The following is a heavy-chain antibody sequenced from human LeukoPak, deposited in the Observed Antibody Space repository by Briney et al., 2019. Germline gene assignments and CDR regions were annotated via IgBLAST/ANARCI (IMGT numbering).Heavy chain of an antibody. CDR1: GFTFSSHW. CDR2: IKKDVGEK. J-gene: IGHJ6*03. Sequence: PGGSLRLSCAASGFTFSSHWMTWIRQAPGKGLEWVASIKKDVGEKFYADSVKGRFTISRDNAKNSLYLHMNSLRVEDTAVYYCARGISYYYYMDVWGKGTTVTVSS. CDR3: ARGISYYYYMDV. D-gene: IGHD3-10*01. V-gene: IGHV3-7*01.